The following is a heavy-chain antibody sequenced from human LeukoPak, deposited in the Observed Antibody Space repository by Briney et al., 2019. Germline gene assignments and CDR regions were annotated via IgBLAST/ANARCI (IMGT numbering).Heavy chain of an antibody. D-gene: IGHD3-22*01. CDR1: GFTFSSYG. V-gene: IGHV3-30*02. CDR3: ARGTTYYYDSSGYYYPDY. CDR2: IRYDGSNK. Sequence: GGSLRLSCAASGFTFSSYGMHWVRQAPGKGLEWVAFIRYDGSNKYYADSVKGRFTISRDNAKNSLYLQMNSLRAGDTAVYYCARGTTYYYDSSGYYYPDYWGQGTLVTVSS. J-gene: IGHJ4*02.